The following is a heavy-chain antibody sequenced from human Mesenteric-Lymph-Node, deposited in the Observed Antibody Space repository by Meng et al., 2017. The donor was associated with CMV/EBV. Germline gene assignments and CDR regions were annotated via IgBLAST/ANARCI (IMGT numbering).Heavy chain of an antibody. CDR2: INWNGGST. V-gene: IGHV3-20*04. CDR1: GFTFDDYG. Sequence: GESLKISCAASGFTFDDYGMSWVRQAPGKGLEWVSGINWNGGSTGYADSVKGRFTISRDNAKNSLYLQMNSLRAEDTAIYYCARSLSSYYGMDVWGQGTTVTVSS. CDR3: ARSLSSYYGMDV. J-gene: IGHJ6*02.